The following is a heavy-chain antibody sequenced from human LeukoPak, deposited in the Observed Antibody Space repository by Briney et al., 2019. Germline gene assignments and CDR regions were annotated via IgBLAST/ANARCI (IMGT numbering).Heavy chain of an antibody. D-gene: IGHD6-6*01. V-gene: IGHV4-59*01. J-gene: IGHJ4*02. Sequence: SETLSLTCTVSGGSISSYYWSWIRQPLGKGLEWIGYIYYSGSTNYNPSLKSRVTISVDTSKNQFSLKLSSVTAADTAVYYCASLLSSSDDHDYWGQGTLVTVSS. CDR1: GGSISSYY. CDR3: ASLLSSSDDHDY. CDR2: IYYSGST.